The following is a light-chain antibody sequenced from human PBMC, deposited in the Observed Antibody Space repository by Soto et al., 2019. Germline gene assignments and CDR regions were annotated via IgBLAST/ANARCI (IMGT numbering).Light chain of an antibody. CDR1: QSVNSN. CDR3: RRYNNWFKWV. CDR2: GAS. J-gene: IGKJ1*01. V-gene: IGKV3-15*01. Sequence: EIVMTQSPATLSVPPGERATLSCRASQSVNSNLAWYQQKPGQAPRLLIYGASTRATGIPARFSGSGSGTEFTLTFSSLQSKDFAVDFGRRYNNWFKWVFGQGTEVDIK.